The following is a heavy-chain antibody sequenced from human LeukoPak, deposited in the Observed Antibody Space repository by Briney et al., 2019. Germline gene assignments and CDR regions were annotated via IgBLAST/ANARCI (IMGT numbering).Heavy chain of an antibody. D-gene: IGHD1-1*01. CDR2: IRYDGSNK. J-gene: IGHJ6*03. V-gene: IGHV3-30*02. CDR1: GFTFSSYG. Sequence: PGGSLRLSCAASGFTFSSYGMHWVRQAPGKGLEWVAFIRYDGSNKYYADSVKGRFTISRDNSKNTLYLQMNSLRAEDTAVYYCAKDRQGGTRGWYYYYMDVWGKGTTVTISS. CDR3: AKDRQGGTRGWYYYYMDV.